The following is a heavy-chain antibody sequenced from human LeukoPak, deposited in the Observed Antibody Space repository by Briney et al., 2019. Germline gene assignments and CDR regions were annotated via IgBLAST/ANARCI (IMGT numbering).Heavy chain of an antibody. J-gene: IGHJ4*02. CDR3: ARRHGSSSYYSSSRPFDY. CDR2: INHSGST. CDR1: GGSFSGYY. V-gene: IGHV4-34*01. Sequence: SETLSLTCAVYGGSFSGYYWSWIRQPPGKGLEWIGEINHSGSTNYNPSLKSRVTISVDTSKNQFSLKLSSVTATDTAVYYCARRHGSSSYYSSSRPFDYWGQGTLVTVSS. D-gene: IGHD6-6*01.